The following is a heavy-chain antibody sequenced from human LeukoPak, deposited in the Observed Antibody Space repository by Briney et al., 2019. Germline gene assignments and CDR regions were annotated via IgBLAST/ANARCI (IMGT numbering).Heavy chain of an antibody. D-gene: IGHD3-10*01. V-gene: IGHV3-7*01. CDR3: ARDRGFGQADV. CDR2: IKQDGGEK. Sequence: GGSLTLSCAASGFTFSGYWMSWLRQAPGKGLEWVANIKQDGGEKYYVDSVKGRFIISRDNAKNSLYLQMNSLRAEDTAVYYCARDRGFGQADVWGKGTTVTVSS. J-gene: IGHJ6*04. CDR1: GFTFSGYW.